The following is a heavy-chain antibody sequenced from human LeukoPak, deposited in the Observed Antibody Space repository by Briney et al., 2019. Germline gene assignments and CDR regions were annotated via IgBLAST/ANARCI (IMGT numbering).Heavy chain of an antibody. CDR3: ARENDYGDYLDC. CDR2: IYTSGST. Sequence: SQTLSLTCTVSGGSISSYYWSWFRQPAGKGLEWIGRIYTSGSTNYNPSLKSRVTMSVDTSKNHFSLKLSSVTAADTAVYHCARENDYGDYLDCWGQGTLVIVSS. CDR1: GGSISSYY. J-gene: IGHJ4*02. D-gene: IGHD4-17*01. V-gene: IGHV4-4*07.